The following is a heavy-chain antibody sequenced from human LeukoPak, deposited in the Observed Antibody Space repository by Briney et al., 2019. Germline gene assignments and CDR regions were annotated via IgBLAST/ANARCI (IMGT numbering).Heavy chain of an antibody. Sequence: SETLSLTCTVSGYSISSVYYWGWIRQPPGKGLEWIGSTYHSGSTYYNPSLKNGVTISVDTSKNQFSLKLSSVTAADTAVYYCARRAGEYSHPYDYWGQGTLVTVSS. CDR1: GYSISSVYY. CDR2: TYHSGST. J-gene: IGHJ4*02. D-gene: IGHD4-17*01. CDR3: ARRAGEYSHPYDY. V-gene: IGHV4-38-2*02.